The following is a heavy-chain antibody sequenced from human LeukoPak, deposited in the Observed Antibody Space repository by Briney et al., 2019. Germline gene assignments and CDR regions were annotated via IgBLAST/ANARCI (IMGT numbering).Heavy chain of an antibody. CDR3: AREARGSFIYGDYPGY. CDR2: INPSGGST. CDR1: GYTFTSYY. Sequence: GASVKVSCKASGYTFTSYYMHWVRQAPGQGLEWMGIINPSGGSTSYAQKFQGRVTMTTDTSTTTAYLELRSLRSDDTAIYYCAREARGSFIYGDYPGYWGQGTLVTVSS. J-gene: IGHJ4*02. D-gene: IGHD4-17*01. V-gene: IGHV1-46*01.